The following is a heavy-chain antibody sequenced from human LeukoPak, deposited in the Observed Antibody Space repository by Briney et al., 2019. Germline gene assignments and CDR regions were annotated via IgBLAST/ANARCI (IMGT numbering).Heavy chain of an antibody. J-gene: IGHJ2*01. V-gene: IGHV4-61*01. D-gene: IGHD3-3*01. Sequence: SETLSLTCTVSGGSVSSGSYYWSCIRQPPGKGLEWNGYIYYSVSTNYNPSLKSRVTISVDTSKNQFSLKLSSVTAADTAVYYCARDNWANDFWSGYYPRNWYFDLWGRGTLVTVSS. CDR3: ARDNWANDFWSGYYPRNWYFDL. CDR2: IYYSVST. CDR1: GGSVSSGSYY.